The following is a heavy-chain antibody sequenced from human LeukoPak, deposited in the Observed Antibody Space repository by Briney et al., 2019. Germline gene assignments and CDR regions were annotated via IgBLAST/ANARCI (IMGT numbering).Heavy chain of an antibody. J-gene: IGHJ4*02. CDR2: FDPEDGET. D-gene: IGHD3-3*01. CDR1: GYTLTELS. CDR3: ARESEAYDFWSGYFG. V-gene: IGHV1-24*01. Sequence: ASVKVSCKVSGYTLTELSMHWVRQAPGKGLEWMGGFDPEDGETIYAQKFQGRVTMTRDTSTSTVYMELSSLRSEDTAVYYCARESEAYDFWSGYFGWGQGTLVTVSS.